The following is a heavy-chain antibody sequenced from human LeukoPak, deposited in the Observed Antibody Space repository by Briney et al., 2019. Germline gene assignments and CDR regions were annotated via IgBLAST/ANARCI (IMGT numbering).Heavy chain of an antibody. CDR1: GYTFTSYG. CDR2: INPSGGST. CDR3: AGLSGTVDY. D-gene: IGHD1-1*01. Sequence: ASVKVSCKASGYTFTSYGISWVRQAPGQGLEWMGIINPSGGSTSYAQKFQGRVTMTRDMSTSTVYMELSSLRSEDTAVYYCAGLSGTVDYWGQGTLVTVSS. J-gene: IGHJ4*02. V-gene: IGHV1-46*01.